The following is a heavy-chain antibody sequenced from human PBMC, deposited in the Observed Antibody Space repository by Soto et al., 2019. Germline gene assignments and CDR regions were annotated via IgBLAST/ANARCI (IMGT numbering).Heavy chain of an antibody. V-gene: IGHV3-30-3*01. CDR2: ISYDGSNK. CDR3: ARGKSRMNPDYYDSSGYYYF. CDR1: GFTFSSYA. D-gene: IGHD3-22*01. Sequence: GGSLRLSCAASGFTFSSYAMHWVRQAPGKGLEWVAVISYDGSNKYYADSVKGRFTISRDNSKNTLYLQMNSLRAEDTAVYYCARGKSRMNPDYYDSSGYYYFWGQGTLVTVSS. J-gene: IGHJ4*02.